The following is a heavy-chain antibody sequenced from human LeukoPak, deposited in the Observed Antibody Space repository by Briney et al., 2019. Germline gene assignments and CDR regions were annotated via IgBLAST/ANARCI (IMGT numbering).Heavy chain of an antibody. D-gene: IGHD3-22*01. J-gene: IGHJ6*03. CDR3: ASSVRHDSSGAYYYYYMDV. V-gene: IGHV4-61*02. CDR2: IYTSGST. Sequence: SETLSLTCTVSGGSISSGSYYWSWIRQPAGKGLEWIGRIYTSGSTNYNPSLKSRVTISVDTSKNQFSPKLSSVTAADTAVYYCASSVRHDSSGAYYYYYMDVWGKGTTVTVSS. CDR1: GGSISSGSYY.